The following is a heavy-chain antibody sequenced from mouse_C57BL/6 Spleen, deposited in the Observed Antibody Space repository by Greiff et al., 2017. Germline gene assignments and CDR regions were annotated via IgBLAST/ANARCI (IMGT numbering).Heavy chain of an antibody. Sequence: QVQLQQSGAELVKPGASVKISCKASGYAFSRYWMNWVKQRPGTGLEWIGQIYPGDGDTNYNGKFKGKATLTADKSSSTAYMQLSSLTSEDSAVYFCGGYDFFAYWGQGTLVTVSA. J-gene: IGHJ3*01. V-gene: IGHV1-80*01. D-gene: IGHD2-4*01. CDR2: IYPGDGDT. CDR1: GYAFSRYW. CDR3: GGYDFFAY.